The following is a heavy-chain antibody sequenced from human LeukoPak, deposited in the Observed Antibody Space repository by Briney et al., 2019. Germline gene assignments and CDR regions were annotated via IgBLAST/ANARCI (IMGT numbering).Heavy chain of an antibody. CDR1: GFTFSGYA. Sequence: GGSLRLSCAASGFTFSGYAMSWVRQAPGKGLEWVSVIYSGGSTYYADSVKGRFTISRDNSENTLYLQMNSLRAEDTAVYYCASTVGIVGALDYWGQGTLVTVSS. J-gene: IGHJ4*02. CDR2: IYSGGST. V-gene: IGHV3-66*01. D-gene: IGHD1-26*01. CDR3: ASTVGIVGALDY.